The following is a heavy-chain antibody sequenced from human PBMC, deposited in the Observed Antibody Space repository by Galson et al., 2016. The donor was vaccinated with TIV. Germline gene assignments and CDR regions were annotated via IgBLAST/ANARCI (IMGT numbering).Heavy chain of an antibody. Sequence: SLRLSCAASGFIFDRYAMNWVRQAPGKGLEWMAVVSHDGSNKYYAESVKGRFTISRDNSKNTLYLQMKSLRAEATAVYSCESGFWECVERVNGGDIDYWGQGTLVTVSS. V-gene: IGHV3-30-3*01. J-gene: IGHJ4*02. CDR2: VSHDGSNK. D-gene: IGHD3-10*01. CDR1: GFIFDRYA. CDR3: ESGFWECVERVNGGDIDY.